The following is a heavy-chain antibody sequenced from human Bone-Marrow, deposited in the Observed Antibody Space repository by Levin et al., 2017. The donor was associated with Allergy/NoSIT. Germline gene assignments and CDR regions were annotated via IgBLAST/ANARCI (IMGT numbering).Heavy chain of an antibody. D-gene: IGHD3-16*01. CDR3: AKWVRGSYGGWFFDF. CDR1: GFTSSSYA. CDR2: LSGRGETT. V-gene: IGHV3-23*01. J-gene: IGHJ2*01. Sequence: PGGSLRLSCAASGFTSSSYAMTWVRQAPGKGLEGISGLSGRGETTYYADSVKGRFTISRDNDKNTLFLQMNRLRSDDTALFYCAKWVRGSYGGWFFDFWGRGTLVTVSS.